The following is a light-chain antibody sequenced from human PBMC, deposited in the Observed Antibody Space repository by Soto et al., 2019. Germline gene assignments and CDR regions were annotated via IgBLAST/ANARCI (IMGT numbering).Light chain of an antibody. CDR2: DAS. CDR3: QQRTIWPLT. J-gene: IGKJ4*01. CDR1: QSVTKY. Sequence: EIVLTQSPATLSLSPGESATLSCRASQSVTKYLSWYQQKPGQAPRLLIYDASNRATGIPARFSGSGSGTDFTLTISSLEPEDFAVYYCQQRTIWPLTFGGGTKVEIK. V-gene: IGKV3-11*01.